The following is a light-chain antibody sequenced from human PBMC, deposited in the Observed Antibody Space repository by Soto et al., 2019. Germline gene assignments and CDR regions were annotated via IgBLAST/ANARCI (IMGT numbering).Light chain of an antibody. J-gene: IGLJ3*02. V-gene: IGLV2-14*01. CDR1: SSDVGAYNY. Sequence: QSALTQPASVSGSPGQSITISCTGTSSDVGAYNYVSWYQQHPGKAPKLMIYEVSSRPSGVSNLFSGSKSGNTASLTISGLQAEDEADYYCASYTSSSTWVFGGGTKLTVL. CDR2: EVS. CDR3: ASYTSSSTWV.